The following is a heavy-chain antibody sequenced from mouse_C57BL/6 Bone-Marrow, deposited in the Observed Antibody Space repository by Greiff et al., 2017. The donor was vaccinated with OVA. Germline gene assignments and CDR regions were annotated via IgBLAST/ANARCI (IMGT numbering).Heavy chain of an antibody. J-gene: IGHJ3*02. D-gene: IGHD2-2*01. V-gene: IGHV2-2*01. CDR3: ATEGGGYAS. Sequence: VMLVESGPGLVQPSQSLSITCTVSGFSLTSYGVHWVRQSPGKGLEWLGVIWSGGSTDYNAAFISRLSISKDNSKSQVFFKMNSLQADDTAIYYCATEGGGYASWGQGTLVTVSA. CDR1: GFSLTSYG. CDR2: IWSGGST.